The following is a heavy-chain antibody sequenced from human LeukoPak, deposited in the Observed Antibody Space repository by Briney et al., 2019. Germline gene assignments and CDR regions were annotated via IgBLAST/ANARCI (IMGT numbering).Heavy chain of an antibody. J-gene: IGHJ4*02. CDR3: ARVLRWYCSGGSCYYFDY. CDR1: GFTFSSYA. D-gene: IGHD2-15*01. Sequence: GGSLRLSCAASGFTFSSYAMSWVRQAPGTGLEWVSAISGSGGSTYYADSVKGRFTISRDNSKNTLYLQMNSLRAEDTAVYYCARVLRWYCSGGSCYYFDYWGQGTLVTVSS. CDR2: ISGSGGST. V-gene: IGHV3-23*01.